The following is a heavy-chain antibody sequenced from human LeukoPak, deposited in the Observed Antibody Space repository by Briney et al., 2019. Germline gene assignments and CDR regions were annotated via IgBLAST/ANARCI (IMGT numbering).Heavy chain of an antibody. V-gene: IGHV3-11*01. CDR1: GFTSSDYY. D-gene: IGHD5-18*01. J-gene: IGHJ4*02. CDR2: ISSSGSSI. Sequence: GGSLRLSCAASGFTSSDYYMSWIRQAPGQGLEWVSYISSSGSSIYYADSVKGRFTISRDNSRNTLYVQMNSLRAEDTAVYYCAKKGGFTYGGPFDYWGQGTLVTVAS. CDR3: AKKGGFTYGGPFDY.